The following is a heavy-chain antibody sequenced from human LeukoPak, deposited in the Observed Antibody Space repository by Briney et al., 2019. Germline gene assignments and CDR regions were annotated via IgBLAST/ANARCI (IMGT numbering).Heavy chain of an antibody. D-gene: IGHD5-18*01. J-gene: IGHJ6*02. V-gene: IGHV3-33*01. CDR2: IWYDGSNK. Sequence: PGRSLRLSCAVSGFTFSNYGMHWVRQAPGKGLEWVAVIWYDGSNKYYAVSVKGRFTISRDNPKNTLYLQVNRLRAEDTAVYYCAREAGGYSYGFSYYYYYGLDVWGQGTTVTVSS. CDR1: GFTFSNYG. CDR3: AREAGGYSYGFSYYYYYGLDV.